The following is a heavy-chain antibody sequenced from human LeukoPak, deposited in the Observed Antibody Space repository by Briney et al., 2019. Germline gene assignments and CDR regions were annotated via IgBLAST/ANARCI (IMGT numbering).Heavy chain of an antibody. CDR2: IYSGGST. CDR1: GFTVSSNY. D-gene: IGHD6-6*01. J-gene: IGHJ4*02. Sequence: GGSLRLSCAASGFTVSSNYMSWVRQAPGKGLEWVSVIYSGGSTYYADSVKGRFTISRDNSTNTLYLQMNGLRAEDTAVYYCARESGSSSLAFDYWGQGTLVTVSS. CDR3: ARESGSSSLAFDY. V-gene: IGHV3-66*02.